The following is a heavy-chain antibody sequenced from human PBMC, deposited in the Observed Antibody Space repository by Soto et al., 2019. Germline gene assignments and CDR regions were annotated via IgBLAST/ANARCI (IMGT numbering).Heavy chain of an antibody. CDR2: INPNSGDT. CDR3: AKGGAIVAAGTRVYLYNAMDV. Sequence: ASVKVSCKASGYTFTGYYVHWVRQAPGQGLEWMGWINPNSGDTYLAQRFQGRVTMNRDTSIGTAYMELRGLTSDDTAEYYCAKGGAIVAAGTRVYLYNAMDVWGQGTTVAVSS. V-gene: IGHV1-2*02. D-gene: IGHD1-26*01. J-gene: IGHJ6*02. CDR1: GYTFTGYY.